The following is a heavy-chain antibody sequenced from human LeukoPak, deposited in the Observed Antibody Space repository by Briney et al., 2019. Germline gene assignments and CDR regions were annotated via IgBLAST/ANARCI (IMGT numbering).Heavy chain of an antibody. D-gene: IGHD2-15*01. V-gene: IGHV1-18*01. CDR1: GYTFTSYG. CDR3: AASIVVVVAATLPDDY. CDR2: ISAYNGNT. J-gene: IGHJ4*02. Sequence: ASVKVSCKVSGYTFTSYGISWVRQAPGQGLEWMGWISAYNGNTNYAQKLQGRVTMTTDTSTSTAYMELRSLRSDDTAVYYCAASIVVVVAATLPDDYWGQGTLVTVSS.